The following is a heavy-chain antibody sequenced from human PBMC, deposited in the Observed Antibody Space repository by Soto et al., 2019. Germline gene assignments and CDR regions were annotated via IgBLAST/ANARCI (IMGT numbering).Heavy chain of an antibody. CDR3: ARDLLQTRSLHFDL. J-gene: IGHJ2*01. D-gene: IGHD4-4*01. CDR1: GGTFSSYA. Sequence: QVQLVQSGAEVKTPGASVKVSCKASGGTFSSYAISRVRQAPGQGLEWMGGIIPLFGTANYAQKFQGRVTITADKSTSTANMELSSLRSEDTAVYYCARDLLQTRSLHFDLWGRGTLVTVSS. V-gene: IGHV1-69*06. CDR2: IIPLFGTA.